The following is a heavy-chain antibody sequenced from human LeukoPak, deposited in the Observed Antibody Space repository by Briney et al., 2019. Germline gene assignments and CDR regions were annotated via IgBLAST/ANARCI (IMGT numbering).Heavy chain of an antibody. D-gene: IGHD6-13*01. Sequence: PSETLSLTCTVSGGSISSYYGSWIRQPPGKGLEWIGCIYYSGSTNYNPSLKSRVAISVDTSKNQFSLKLSSVTAADTAVYYCARGGESIAAAGNFDYWGQGTLVTVSS. V-gene: IGHV4-59*01. J-gene: IGHJ4*02. CDR1: GGSISSYY. CDR3: ARGGESIAAAGNFDY. CDR2: IYYSGST.